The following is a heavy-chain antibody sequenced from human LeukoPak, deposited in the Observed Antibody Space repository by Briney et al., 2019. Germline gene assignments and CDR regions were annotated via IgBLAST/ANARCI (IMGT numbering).Heavy chain of an antibody. J-gene: IGHJ4*02. CDR3: TRGTGAPSY. V-gene: IGHV3-49*04. CDR1: GFTFGDDS. CDR2: IRMTADGGTQ. D-gene: IGHD3-16*01. Sequence: GGSLRLSCTGSGFTFGDDSISWARQAPGKGLEWVGFIRMTADGGTQEYAAAVKGRFIISRDDSKDSAYLQINSLKSEDTAVYYCTRGTGAPSYWGQGTLVTVSS.